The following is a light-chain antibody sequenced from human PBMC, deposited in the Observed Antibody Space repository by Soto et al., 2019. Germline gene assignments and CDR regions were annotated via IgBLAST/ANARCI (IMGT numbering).Light chain of an antibody. V-gene: IGLV1-44*01. Sequence: QSPLAQPPSVSGTPGQRVTISCSGSSSSIGKNTVSWYQQLPGAAPKPLISTDNQRPSGVPDRFSGSKSGTSASLAISGLQSEDEADYYCAAWDNSLNGHVFGTGTKVTVL. CDR2: TDN. CDR1: SSSIGKNT. CDR3: AAWDNSLNGHV. J-gene: IGLJ1*01.